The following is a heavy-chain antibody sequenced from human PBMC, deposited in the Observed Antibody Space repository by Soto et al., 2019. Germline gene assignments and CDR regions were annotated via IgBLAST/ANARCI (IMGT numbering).Heavy chain of an antibody. V-gene: IGHV3-48*02. J-gene: IGHJ5*02. D-gene: IGHD3-3*01. Sequence: EVQVVESGGGLVQPGGSLRLSCAASGFTFSSNSMNWVRQAPGKGLEWISYISSSSSTIYADSVKGRFTISRDNAKTSLYLQMNSLRDEDPAVYYCARVIWSGHLTSDLWGQGTLVTVSS. CDR2: ISSSSSTI. CDR3: ARVIWSGHLTSDL. CDR1: GFTFSSNS.